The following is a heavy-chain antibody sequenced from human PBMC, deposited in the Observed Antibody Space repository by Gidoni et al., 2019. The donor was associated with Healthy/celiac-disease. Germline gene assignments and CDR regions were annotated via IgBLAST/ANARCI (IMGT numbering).Heavy chain of an antibody. CDR1: GGSFRGYS. D-gene: IGHD2-2*01. J-gene: IGHJ4*02. CDR2: INHSGST. Sequence: QVQLHQWGAGLLTPSEPLSLTCAVYGGSFRGYSWSWIRQPPGKGLEWIGEINHSGSTNYNPSLKSRVTISVDTSKNQFSLKLSSVTAADTAVYYCARGDKGNCSSTSCYAWEFDYWGQGTLVTVSS. V-gene: IGHV4-34*01. CDR3: ARGDKGNCSSTSCYAWEFDY.